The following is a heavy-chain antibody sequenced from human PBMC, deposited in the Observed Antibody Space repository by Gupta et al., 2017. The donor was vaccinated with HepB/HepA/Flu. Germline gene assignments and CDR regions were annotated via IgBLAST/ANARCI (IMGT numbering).Heavy chain of an antibody. V-gene: IGHV4-59*11. Sequence: QVQLQESGPGLVKPSETLTLTCTVSGASISSHSWGWVRQPPGKGLEWIAYSSTNGATNLNPPLRGRVPISVHTSNNQCSLRLTSVTAADTAVYFCARDNMGSLDYWGQGIGVTVSS. CDR2: SSTNGAT. J-gene: IGHJ4*02. CDR3: ARDNMGSLDY. D-gene: IGHD6-13*01. CDR1: GASISSHS.